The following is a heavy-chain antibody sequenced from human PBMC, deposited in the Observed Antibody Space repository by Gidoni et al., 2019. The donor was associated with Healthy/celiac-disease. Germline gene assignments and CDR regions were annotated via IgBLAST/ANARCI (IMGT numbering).Heavy chain of an antibody. CDR1: GGSISSSSSY. V-gene: IGHV4-39*01. CDR2: IYYSGST. D-gene: IGHD6-13*01. CDR3: ASCIAAAGIGWFDP. J-gene: IGHJ5*02. Sequence: QLQLQESGPGLVKPSETLSITGTVSGGSISSSSSYWGWLRQPPGKGLEWIGSIYYSGSTYYNPSLQSRVTISVATSKIQFSLKLSSVTASDTAVYYCASCIAAAGIGWFDPWGQGTLVTVSS.